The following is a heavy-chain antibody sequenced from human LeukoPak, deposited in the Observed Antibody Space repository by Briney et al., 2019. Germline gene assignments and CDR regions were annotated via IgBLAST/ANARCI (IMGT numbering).Heavy chain of an antibody. J-gene: IGHJ6*03. V-gene: IGHV3-7*01. D-gene: IGHD3-22*01. CDR3: ARDGVVVVSMDV. Sequence: GWSLRLSCAASGFTFSSHWMSWVRQAPGKGLEWVANIKQDGSEKYYVDSVKGRFTISRDNAKNSLYLQMNSLRAEDTAVYYCARDGVVVVSMDVWGKGTTVTVSS. CDR2: IKQDGSEK. CDR1: GFTFSSHW.